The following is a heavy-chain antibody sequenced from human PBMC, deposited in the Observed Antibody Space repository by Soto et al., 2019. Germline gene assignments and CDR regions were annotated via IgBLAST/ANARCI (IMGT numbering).Heavy chain of an antibody. D-gene: IGHD2-15*01. CDR2: IYYSGST. CDR1: GGSVSSGSYY. V-gene: IGHV4-61*01. Sequence: QVQLQESGPGLVKPSETLSLTCTVSGGSVSSGSYYWSWIRQPPGKGLEWIGYIYYSGSTNYNPSHKSRVTISVDTSENPFSLKLSSVTAADTAVYYCARGVVVAAAPFAYWGQGTLVTVSS. CDR3: ARGVVVAAAPFAY. J-gene: IGHJ4*02.